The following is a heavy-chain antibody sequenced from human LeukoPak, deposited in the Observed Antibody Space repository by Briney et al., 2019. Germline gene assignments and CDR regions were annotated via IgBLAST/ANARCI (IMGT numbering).Heavy chain of an antibody. J-gene: IGHJ4*02. CDR1: GGSFSGYY. CDR2: INHSGIT. D-gene: IGHD4-17*01. CDR3: ARDYGDYSRTPIDY. Sequence: SETLSLTCAVYGGSFSGYYWSWIRQPPGKGLEWIGEINHSGITNYNPSLKSRVTISVDTSKNQFSLKLSSVTAADTAVYYCARDYGDYSRTPIDYWGQGTLVTVSS. V-gene: IGHV4-34*01.